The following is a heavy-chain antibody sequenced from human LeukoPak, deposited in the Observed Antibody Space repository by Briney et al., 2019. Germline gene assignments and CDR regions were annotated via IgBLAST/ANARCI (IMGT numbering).Heavy chain of an antibody. D-gene: IGHD3-9*01. V-gene: IGHV3-30*04. J-gene: IGHJ4*02. CDR3: ARGPDYDILADYFDY. CDR2: ISYDGSNK. CDR1: GFTFSNYA. Sequence: GGSLRLSCAASGFTFSNYALHWVRQAPGKGLEWVAVISYDGSNKFYADSVRGRFTISRDNSKNTLFLQMNSLRPEDTAVYYCARGPDYDILADYFDYWGQGTLSPSPQ.